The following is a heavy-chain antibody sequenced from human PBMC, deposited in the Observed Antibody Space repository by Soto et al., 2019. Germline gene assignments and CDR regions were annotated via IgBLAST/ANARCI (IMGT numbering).Heavy chain of an antibody. Sequence: SGPTLVNPTQTLTLTCTFSGFSLSARGVGVGWIRQPPGKALEWLALIYWDDDKRFSPSVKSRVTIARDTSKNQVLLILTDMDPVDSATYYCVRNLWNNPPHYSGPGTMLAVYS. V-gene: IGHV2-5*02. J-gene: IGHJ4*02. CDR1: GFSLSARGVG. CDR2: IYWDDDK. CDR3: VRNLWNNPPHY. D-gene: IGHD1-1*01.